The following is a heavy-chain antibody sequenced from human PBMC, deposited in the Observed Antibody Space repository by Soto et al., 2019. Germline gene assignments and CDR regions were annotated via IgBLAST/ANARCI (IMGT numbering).Heavy chain of an antibody. J-gene: IGHJ4*02. CDR2: IKQDGSEK. Sequence: GGSLRLSCAASGFTFSSYWMSWVRQAPGKGLEWVANIKQDGSEKYYVDSVKGRFTISRDNAKNSLYLQMNSLRAEDTAVYYCARVPGYGDFPFDYWGQGTLVTVSS. V-gene: IGHV3-7*01. CDR1: GFTFSSYW. D-gene: IGHD4-17*01. CDR3: ARVPGYGDFPFDY.